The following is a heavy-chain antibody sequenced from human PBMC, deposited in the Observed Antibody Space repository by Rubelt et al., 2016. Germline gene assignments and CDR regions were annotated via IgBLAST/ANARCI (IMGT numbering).Heavy chain of an antibody. CDR2: IYYSGST. CDR1: GGSFSGYY. Sequence: QVQLQQWGAGLLKPSETLSLTCAVYGGSFSGYYWSWIRQPPGKGLEWIGSIYYSGSTYYNPSPKGPVTISVDTSKNQFSLKLSSVTAADTAVYYCASPSGSYVGYFDYWGQGTLVTVSS. D-gene: IGHD1-26*01. V-gene: IGHV4-34*01. J-gene: IGHJ4*02. CDR3: ASPSGSYVGYFDY.